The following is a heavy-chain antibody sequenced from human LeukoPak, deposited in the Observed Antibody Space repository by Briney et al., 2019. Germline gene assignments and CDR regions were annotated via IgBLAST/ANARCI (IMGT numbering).Heavy chain of an antibody. CDR1: GFTFSSYA. V-gene: IGHV3-23*01. Sequence: GGSLRLSCAASGFTFSSYAMSWVRQAPGKGLEWDSAISGSGGSTYYADSVKGRFTISRDNSKNTLYLQMNSLRAEDTAVYYCAKDPGLGELLQNPKYYFDYWGQGTLVTVSS. J-gene: IGHJ4*02. CDR3: AKDPGLGELLQNPKYYFDY. CDR2: ISGSGGST. D-gene: IGHD3-10*01.